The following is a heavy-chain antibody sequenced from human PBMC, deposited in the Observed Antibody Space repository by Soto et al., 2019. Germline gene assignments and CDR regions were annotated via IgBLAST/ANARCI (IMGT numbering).Heavy chain of an antibody. D-gene: IGHD3-10*01. CDR2: ISYDGSNK. J-gene: IGHJ6*02. Sequence: QVQLVESGGGVVQPGRSLRLSCAASGFTFSNYAMHWVRQAPGKGLEWVIVISYDGSNKYYADSEKGRFTISRDNSKNTLYLQMNSLRAEDTAVYYCARGGHYYASGSFFGGYGMDVWGQGTTVTVSS. V-gene: IGHV3-30*04. CDR1: GFTFSNYA. CDR3: ARGGHYYASGSFFGGYGMDV.